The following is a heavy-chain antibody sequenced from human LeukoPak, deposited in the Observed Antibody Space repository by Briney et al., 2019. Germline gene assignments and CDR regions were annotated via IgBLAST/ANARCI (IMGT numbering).Heavy chain of an antibody. V-gene: IGHV1-46*01. CDR1: GYTFTSYY. J-gene: IGHJ4*02. CDR3: ARTTTLTSLFDY. D-gene: IGHD4-11*01. Sequence: ASVKVSCKASGYTFTSYYMHWVRQAPGQGLEWMGIINPSGGSTSYAQKFQGRVTMTRDTSINTAYMELSSLRFDDTAIYYCARTTTLTSLFDYWGQGTLVTVSS. CDR2: INPSGGST.